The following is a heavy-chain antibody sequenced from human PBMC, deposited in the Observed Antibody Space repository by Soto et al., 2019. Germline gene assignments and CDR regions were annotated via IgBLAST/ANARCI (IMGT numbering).Heavy chain of an antibody. D-gene: IGHD6-6*01. CDR3: ARSSIAARRAYYYYGMDV. V-gene: IGHV3-33*01. Sequence: QVQLVESGGGVVQPGRSLRLSCAASGFTFSSYGMHWVRQAPGKGLEWVAVIWYDGSNKYYADSVKGRFIISRDNSKNTLYLQMNSLRAEDTAVYYCARSSIAARRAYYYYGMDVWGQGTTVTVSS. CDR2: IWYDGSNK. J-gene: IGHJ6*02. CDR1: GFTFSSYG.